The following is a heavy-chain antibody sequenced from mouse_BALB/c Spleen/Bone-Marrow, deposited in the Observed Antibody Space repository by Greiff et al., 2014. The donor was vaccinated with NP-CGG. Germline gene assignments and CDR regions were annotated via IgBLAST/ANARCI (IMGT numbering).Heavy chain of an antibody. D-gene: IGHD1-2*01. J-gene: IGHJ4*01. CDR2: ITGGGTT. CDR3: ARHYGYADAMDY. V-gene: IGHV5-6-5*01. Sequence: EVMLVESGGGLVKPGESLKFSCAASGITVSSYTMSWVRQTPEKRLEWVASITGGGTTYYPDSVKGRFTISRDNARNILYLQVSSLRSEDTAIYYCARHYGYADAMDYWGQGTSVTVSS. CDR1: GITVSSYT.